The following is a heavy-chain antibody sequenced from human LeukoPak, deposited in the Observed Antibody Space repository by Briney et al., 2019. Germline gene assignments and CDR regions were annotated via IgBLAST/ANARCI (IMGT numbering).Heavy chain of an antibody. CDR3: ARDPPQLYIVVVVAPTDYYYYMDV. Sequence: GASVKVSCKASGYTFTGYYMHWVRQAPGQGLEWMGWINPNSGGTNYAQKFQGRVTMTRDTSISTAYMELRSLRSDDTAVYYCARDPPQLYIVVVVAPTDYYYYMDVWGKGTTVTVSS. V-gene: IGHV1-2*02. D-gene: IGHD2-15*01. CDR1: GYTFTGYY. CDR2: INPNSGGT. J-gene: IGHJ6*03.